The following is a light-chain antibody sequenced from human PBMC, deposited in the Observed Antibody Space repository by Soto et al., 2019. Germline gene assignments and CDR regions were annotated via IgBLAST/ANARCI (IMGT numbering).Light chain of an antibody. CDR1: ESITNW. V-gene: IGKV1-5*03. CDR3: QQYKSPPWT. Sequence: DIQMTQSPPTLSASVGDRVTISCRASESITNWLAWYQQKPGKAPKLLIYKASSLESGVPSRFSGSGSGTEFTLTISSLQPDDFATYYCQQYKSPPWTFGQGTKVEIK. J-gene: IGKJ1*01. CDR2: KAS.